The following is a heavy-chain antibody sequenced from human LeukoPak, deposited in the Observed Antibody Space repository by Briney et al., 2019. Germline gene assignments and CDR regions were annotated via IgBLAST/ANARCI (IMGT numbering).Heavy chain of an antibody. CDR2: IYAGNGNV. D-gene: IGHD2-15*01. V-gene: IGHV1-3*01. J-gene: IGHJ4*02. CDR3: AREVAI. Sequence: GQWPEWMGCIYAGNGNVKYSQNFQGRVTIPRDTSASTAYMELSSLRSEDTAVYYCAREVAIWGQGTLVTVSS.